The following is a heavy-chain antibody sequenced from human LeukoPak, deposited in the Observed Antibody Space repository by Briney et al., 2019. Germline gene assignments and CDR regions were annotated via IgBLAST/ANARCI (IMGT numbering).Heavy chain of an antibody. Sequence: GGSLRLSCAASGFIFSDYYMSWIRQAPGKGLEWVSYISSSGSTIYYADSVKGRFTISRDNAKNSLYLQMNSLRAEDTAVYYCVRVTRAAADEGYYFDYWGQGTLVTVSS. V-gene: IGHV3-11*01. CDR3: VRVTRAAADEGYYFDY. CDR2: ISSSGSTI. D-gene: IGHD6-13*01. CDR1: GFIFSDYY. J-gene: IGHJ4*02.